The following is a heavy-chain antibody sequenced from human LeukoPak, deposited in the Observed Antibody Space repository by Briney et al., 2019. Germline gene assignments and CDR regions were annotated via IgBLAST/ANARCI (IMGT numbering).Heavy chain of an antibody. CDR3: AKAPVTSCRGAFCYPFDY. Sequence: GGSLRLSCAASGFTFSSYAMSWVRQAPGKGLEWVSAISGSGGSTYYAASVRGRFTISRDTSRSTLYLQMNSLRAEDAAVYYCAKAPVTSCRGAFCYPFDYWGQGTLVTVSP. CDR1: GFTFSSYA. D-gene: IGHD2-15*01. CDR2: ISGSGGST. J-gene: IGHJ4*02. V-gene: IGHV3-23*01.